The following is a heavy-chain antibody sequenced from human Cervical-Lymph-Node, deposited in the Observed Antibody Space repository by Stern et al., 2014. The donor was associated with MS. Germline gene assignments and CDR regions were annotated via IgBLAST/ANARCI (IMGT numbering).Heavy chain of an antibody. CDR3: AKSYSSSWSGWIDS. J-gene: IGHJ5*01. CDR1: QITFDDAG. D-gene: IGHD6-13*01. Sequence: EVQLVESGGGLVQPGRSLGLSCSASQITFDDAGFPWVRPVPGKGLEWGVGIGWNSATKVYADSVKGRFTISRDNARDSLYLQMNNLTPDDTALYYCAKSYSSSWSGWIDSWGQGILVTVSS. CDR2: IGWNSATK. V-gene: IGHV3-9*01.